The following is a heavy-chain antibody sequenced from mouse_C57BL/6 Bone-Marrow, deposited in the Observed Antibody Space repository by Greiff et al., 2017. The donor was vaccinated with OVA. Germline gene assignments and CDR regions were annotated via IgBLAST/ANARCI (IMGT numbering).Heavy chain of an antibody. CDR2: IYPGSGST. D-gene: IGHD2-4*01. CDR1: GYTFTSYW. V-gene: IGHV1-55*01. CDR3: ARSYDYDGYYLDN. Sequence: QVQLPQPGAELVKPGASVKMSCKASGYTFTSYWITWVKQRPGQGLEWIGDIYPGSGSTNYNEKFKSKATLTVDTSSSTAYMPLSSLTSEDSAVYDCARSYDYDGYYLDNWGQGTTLTVSS. J-gene: IGHJ2*01.